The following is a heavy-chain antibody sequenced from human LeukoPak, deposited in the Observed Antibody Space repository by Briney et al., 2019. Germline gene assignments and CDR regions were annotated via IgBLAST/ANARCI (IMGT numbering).Heavy chain of an antibody. V-gene: IGHV3-23*01. J-gene: IGHJ4*02. CDR1: GFTFSSYV. CDR3: AKCGSGWPVDY. CDR2: ITGSGGST. Sequence: GGSLRLSCAASGFTFSSYVMSWVRQAPGKGLEWVSSITGSGGSTYYADSVKGRFTISRDNSKNTFYLQMDSLRAEDTAVYYCAKCGSGWPVDYWGQGTLVTVSS. D-gene: IGHD6-25*01.